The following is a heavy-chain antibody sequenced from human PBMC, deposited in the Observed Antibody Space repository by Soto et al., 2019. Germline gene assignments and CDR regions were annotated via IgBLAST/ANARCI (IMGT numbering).Heavy chain of an antibody. CDR1: GGSISSSSYY. CDR2: IDYSGST. Sequence: QLQLQESGPGLVKPSETLSLTCTVSGGSISSSSYYWGWIRQPPGKGLEWIGSIDYSGSTYYNPSLKSRVTISVDTSKNQFSLKLSSVTAADTAVYYCARHEGRYCSGGSCYSPFAPPFDYWGQGTLVTVSS. D-gene: IGHD2-15*01. CDR3: ARHEGRYCSGGSCYSPFAPPFDY. J-gene: IGHJ4*02. V-gene: IGHV4-39*01.